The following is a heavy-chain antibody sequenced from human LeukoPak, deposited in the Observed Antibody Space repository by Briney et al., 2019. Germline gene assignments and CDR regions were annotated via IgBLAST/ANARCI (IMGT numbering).Heavy chain of an antibody. D-gene: IGHD3-22*01. CDR3: ARLGTYYYDSSGFDY. J-gene: IGHJ4*02. V-gene: IGHV4-39*01. Sequence: SETLSLTCTVPGGSISSSSYYWGWIRQPPGKGLEWIGSIYYSGSTYYNPSLKSRVTISVDTAKNQFSLQLSSVTAADTAVYYCARLGTYYYDSSGFDYWGQGTLVTVPS. CDR2: IYYSGST. CDR1: GGSISSSSYY.